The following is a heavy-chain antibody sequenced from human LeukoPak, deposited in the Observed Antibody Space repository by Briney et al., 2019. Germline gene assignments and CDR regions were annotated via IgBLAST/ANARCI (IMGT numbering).Heavy chain of an antibody. CDR3: TRESGAFSPFGF. V-gene: IGHV4-4*02. Sequence: SETLSLTCAVSGGSITTTNWWSWVRQPPGKGLEWIGEVHLSGATNYNPSLESRVSMSIDKSKNQLSLEVTSVTAADTAIYYCTRESGAFSPFGFWGQGTLLTVSS. CDR2: VHLSGAT. CDR1: GGSITTTNW. D-gene: IGHD1-26*01. J-gene: IGHJ4*02.